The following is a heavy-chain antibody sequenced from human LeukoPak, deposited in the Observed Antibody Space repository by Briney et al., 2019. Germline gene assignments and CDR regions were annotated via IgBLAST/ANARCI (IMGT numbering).Heavy chain of an antibody. V-gene: IGHV3-23*01. CDR2: TSGSGGST. J-gene: IGHJ3*02. CDR3: AKLDTIFGGLSLDVWSDAFDI. Sequence: GGSLRLSCAASGFTFSSYAMSWVRQAPGKGLEWVSATSGSGGSTYYADSVKGRFTISRDNSKNTLYLQMNSLRAEDTAVYYCAKLDTIFGGLSLDVWSDAFDIWGQGTMVTVS. CDR1: GFTFSSYA. D-gene: IGHD3-3*01.